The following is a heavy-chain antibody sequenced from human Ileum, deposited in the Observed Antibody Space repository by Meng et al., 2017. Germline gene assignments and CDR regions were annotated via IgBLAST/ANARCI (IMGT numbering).Heavy chain of an antibody. CDR1: GYTFTNYG. V-gene: IGHV1-18*01. J-gene: IGHJ4*02. Sequence: ASVKVSCKASGYTFTNYGINWVRQAPGQGLEWMAWISADNGNAKYAQNLQDRVTLTTETSTTTAYMELRNLRSDDTAVYYCTRGGMTSGTTFFLHWGQGTLVTVSS. D-gene: IGHD3-3*02. CDR3: TRGGMTSGTTFFLH. CDR2: ISADNGNA.